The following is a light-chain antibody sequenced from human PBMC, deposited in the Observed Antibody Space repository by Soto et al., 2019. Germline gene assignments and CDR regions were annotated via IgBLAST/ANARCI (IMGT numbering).Light chain of an antibody. V-gene: IGLV1-40*01. J-gene: IGLJ1*01. CDR1: SSNIGAGHD. CDR2: GNG. Sequence: QAVVTQPPSVSGAPGQRVTISCTGSSSNIGAGHDVHWYQQLPGTAPKLLIYGNGNRPSGVPDRFSGSKSGTSASLAITGLQAEDEADYYCQSYDNSLSGSEVFGTGTKLTVL. CDR3: QSYDNSLSGSEV.